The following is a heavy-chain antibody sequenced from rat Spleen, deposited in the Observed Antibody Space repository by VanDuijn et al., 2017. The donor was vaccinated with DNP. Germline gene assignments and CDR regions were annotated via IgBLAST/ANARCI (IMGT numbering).Heavy chain of an antibody. CDR1: GFIFSNYW. Sequence: EVQVVESGGGPVQPGRSLKLSCVASGFIFSNYWMTWIRQAPGKGLEWVASISYDGSSTYYRDSVKGRFTISRDNAESTLYLQMDSLRSEDTATYYCARHVPGYNIMDAWGQGASVTVSS. CDR2: ISYDGSST. J-gene: IGHJ4*01. V-gene: IGHV5-31*01. D-gene: IGHD1-4*01. CDR3: ARHVPGYNIMDA.